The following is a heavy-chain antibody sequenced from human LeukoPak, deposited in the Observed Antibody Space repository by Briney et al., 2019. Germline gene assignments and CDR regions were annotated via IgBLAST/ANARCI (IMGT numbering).Heavy chain of an antibody. CDR2: IKQDGSEK. V-gene: IGHV3-7*01. D-gene: IGHD2-8*01. J-gene: IGHJ4*02. CDR1: GFTFSSYW. CDR3: ARESCTNGACSFDY. Sequence: QSGGSLRLSCAASGFTFSSYWMSRVRQAPGKGLEWVANIKQDGSEKYYVDSVKGRFTISRDNAKNSLYLQMNSLRAEDTAVYYCARESCTNGACSFDYWGQGTLVTVSS.